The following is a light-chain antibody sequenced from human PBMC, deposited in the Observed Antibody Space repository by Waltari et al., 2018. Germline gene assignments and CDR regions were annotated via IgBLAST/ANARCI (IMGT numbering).Light chain of an antibody. Sequence: DIQMTQSPSSLSASVGDRVTITCLASQNISIYLNWYQQKPGKAPKVMIYGASSLQNGVPSRFSGSGSGTDFTLTIGSLQPEDFAIYYCQQSYRTPELTFGGGTRVEI. J-gene: IGKJ4*01. CDR1: QNISIY. CDR3: QQSYRTPELT. CDR2: GAS. V-gene: IGKV1-39*01.